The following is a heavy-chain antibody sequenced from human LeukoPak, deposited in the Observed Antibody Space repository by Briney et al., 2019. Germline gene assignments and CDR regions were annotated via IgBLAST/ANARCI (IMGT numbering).Heavy chain of an antibody. CDR2: INHSGST. CDR3: AREKGKPGARWFDP. V-gene: IGHV4-34*01. J-gene: IGHJ5*02. Sequence: SETLSLTCAVYGGSFSGYYWSWIRQPPGKGLEWIGEINHSGSTNYNPSLKSRVTISVDTSKNQFSLKLTSVTAADTAVYYCAREKGKPGARWFDPWGQGTLVTVSS. CDR1: GGSFSGYY.